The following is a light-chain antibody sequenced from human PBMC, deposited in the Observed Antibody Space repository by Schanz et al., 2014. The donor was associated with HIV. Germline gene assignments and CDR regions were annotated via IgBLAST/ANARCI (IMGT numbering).Light chain of an antibody. CDR2: GNS. Sequence: QSVLTQPPSVSGAPGQRVTISCTGSSSNIGAGYDVHWYQQLPGTAPKLLIYGNSNRPSGVPDRFSGSKSGTSASLAITGLQAEDEADYYCCSYAGSSTGVFGGGTKVAVL. CDR3: CSYAGSSTGV. V-gene: IGLV1-40*01. J-gene: IGLJ2*01. CDR1: SSNIGAGYD.